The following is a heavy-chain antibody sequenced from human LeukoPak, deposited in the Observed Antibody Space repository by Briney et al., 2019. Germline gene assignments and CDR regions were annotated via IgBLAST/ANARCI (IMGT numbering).Heavy chain of an antibody. Sequence: GGSLRLSCAASGFTFSNYAMHWVRQAPGKGPEWVAVISYDGSNKYYADSVKGRFTISRDNAKNSLYLQMNSLRAEDTAVYYCARDLYSSYFRGSFDYWGQGTLVTVSS. V-gene: IGHV3-30*04. CDR1: GFTFSNYA. J-gene: IGHJ4*02. D-gene: IGHD6-6*01. CDR2: ISYDGSNK. CDR3: ARDLYSSYFRGSFDY.